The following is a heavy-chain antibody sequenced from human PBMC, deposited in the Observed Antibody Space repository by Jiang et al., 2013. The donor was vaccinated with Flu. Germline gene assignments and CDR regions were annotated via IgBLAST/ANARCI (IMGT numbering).Heavy chain of an antibody. D-gene: IGHD3-16*02. Sequence: SGFTFSSYGMHWVRQAPGKGLEWVAVIWYDGSNKYYADSVKGRFTISRDNSKNTLYLQMNSLRAEDTAVYYCARDRRLRLGELSLLGYWGQGTLVTVSS. J-gene: IGHJ4*02. CDR2: IWYDGSNK. V-gene: IGHV3-33*01. CDR3: ARDRRLRLGELSLLGY. CDR1: GFTFSSYG.